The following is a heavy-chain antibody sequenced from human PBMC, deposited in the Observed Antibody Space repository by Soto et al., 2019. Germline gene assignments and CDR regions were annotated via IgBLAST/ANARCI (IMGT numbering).Heavy chain of an antibody. J-gene: IGHJ4*02. D-gene: IGHD6-25*01. CDR1: GFSFSIYA. CDR2: ISGSGDSA. V-gene: IGHV3-23*01. Sequence: QPGGSLRLSCAASGFSFSIYAMSWVRQAPGKGLEWVSSISGSGDSAYYADSVKGRFTISRDNSKNTVYLQINSLRPEDTALYYCAKERSDHRIAAAAIDYWGQGAQVTVSS. CDR3: AKERSDHRIAAAAIDY.